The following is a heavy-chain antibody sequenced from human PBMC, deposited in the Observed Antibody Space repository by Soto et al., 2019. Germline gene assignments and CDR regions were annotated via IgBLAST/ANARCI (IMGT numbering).Heavy chain of an antibody. CDR3: AKLRSQWLVRGNSLYFDY. V-gene: IGHV3-23*01. CDR1: GFTFSSCA. Sequence: EVQLLESGGGLVQPEGSLRLSCAASGFTFSSCAMSWVRQVPGKGLEWVSGVSGSGGSTYYADSVKGRFTISRDNSKNTLYVQMNSLRAEDTAIYYCAKLRSQWLVRGNSLYFDYWGQGTLISVSS. D-gene: IGHD6-19*01. J-gene: IGHJ4*02. CDR2: VSGSGGST.